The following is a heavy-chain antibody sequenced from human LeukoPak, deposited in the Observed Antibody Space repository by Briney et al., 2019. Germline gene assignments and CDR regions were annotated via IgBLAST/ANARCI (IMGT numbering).Heavy chain of an antibody. J-gene: IGHJ6*03. CDR1: GYPINNAYY. D-gene: IGHD2-2*01. CDR3: ARQYDSYFYYYLDL. V-gene: IGHV4-38-2*01. Sequence: SETLSLTCGVSGYPINNAYYWVWIRQPPGKGLEWIGSLYHPDSTYYNPSLKSRVTMSVDTSRNQFSLRLSFVTAADTAVYYSARQYDSYFYYYLDLWGTGTTVTVSS. CDR2: LYHPDST.